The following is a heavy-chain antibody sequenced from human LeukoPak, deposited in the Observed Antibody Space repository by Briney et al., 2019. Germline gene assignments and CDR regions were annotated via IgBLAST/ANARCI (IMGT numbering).Heavy chain of an antibody. V-gene: IGHV4-39*01. D-gene: IGHD3-10*01. J-gene: IGHJ5*02. CDR3: ARSTMVRGVGRPNWFDP. Sequence: SETLSLTCTVSGGSISSSSYYWGWIRQPPAKGLEWIGSIYYSGSTYYNPSLKSRVTISVDTSKNQFSLKLSSVTAADTAVYYCARSTMVRGVGRPNWFDPWGQGTLVTVSS. CDR2: IYYSGST. CDR1: GGSISSSSYY.